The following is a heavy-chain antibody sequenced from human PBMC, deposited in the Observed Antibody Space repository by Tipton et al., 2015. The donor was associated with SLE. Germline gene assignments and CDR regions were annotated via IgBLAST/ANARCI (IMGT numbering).Heavy chain of an antibody. V-gene: IGHV4-38-2*02. D-gene: IGHD3-22*01. CDR2: LYYTGRT. CDR3: ARDPSYDYDSSGFYFSFDS. J-gene: IGHJ4*02. Sequence: TLSLTCDVSGYSINSGYYWGWVRQPPGKGLEWIGSLYYTGRTYVNPSLQSRVTMSVDTSKNQFSLKLKSVTAADTAVYYCARDPSYDYDSSGFYFSFDSWGQGTLVTVPS. CDR1: GYSINSGYY.